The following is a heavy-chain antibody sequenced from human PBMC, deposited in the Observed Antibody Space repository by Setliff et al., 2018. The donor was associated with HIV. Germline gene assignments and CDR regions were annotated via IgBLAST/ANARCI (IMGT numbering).Heavy chain of an antibody. V-gene: IGHV4-34*01. CDR1: GGSFNGYY. Sequence: PSETLSLTCAVYGGSFNGYYWTWIRQSPGKGLEWIGEVNHRGTINYNQSLKNRVIISVDTAKNQFSLNMISMTAADTAMYYCASFFVTTVTNQDYWGQGTPVTVSS. CDR2: VNHRGTI. J-gene: IGHJ4*02. D-gene: IGHD4-17*01. CDR3: ASFFVTTVTNQDY.